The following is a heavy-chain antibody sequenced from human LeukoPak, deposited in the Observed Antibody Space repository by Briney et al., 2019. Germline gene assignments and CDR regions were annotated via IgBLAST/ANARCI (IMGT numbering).Heavy chain of an antibody. J-gene: IGHJ4*02. D-gene: IGHD6-19*01. CDR3: ARDLAGSIDY. Sequence: TGGSLRLSCAASGFTFGRFLMHWVRQAPGKGLVWVSLISNDGRTTRYADSVKGRFTISRDNAKNTLYLEMNSLRAEDTAVYYCARDLAGSIDYWGQGTLVTVSS. V-gene: IGHV3-74*01. CDR1: GFTFGRFL. CDR2: ISNDGRTT.